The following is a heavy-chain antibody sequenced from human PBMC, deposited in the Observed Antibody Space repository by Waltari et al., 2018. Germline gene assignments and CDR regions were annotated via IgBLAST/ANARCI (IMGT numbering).Heavy chain of an antibody. D-gene: IGHD3-3*01. CDR3: AKRENFNFWRDAFDL. CDR2: IYPSGST. J-gene: IGHJ3*01. CDR1: GDSISRSSYY. V-gene: IGHV4-39*07. Sequence: QFQLQESGPGLVRPSETLSLACTVSGDSISRSSYYWAWIRQPPGKGLEWIGTIYPSGSTSYNSSLKSRVTISIDTSKNQFSLMLSSVTAADTAVYYCAKRENFNFWRDAFDLWGQGTMVTVSS.